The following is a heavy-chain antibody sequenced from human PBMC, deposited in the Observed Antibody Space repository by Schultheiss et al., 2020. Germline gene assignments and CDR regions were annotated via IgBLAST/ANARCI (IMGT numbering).Heavy chain of an antibody. Sequence: SETLSLTCAVSGYSISSGYYWGWIRQPPGKGLEWIGSIYHSGSTYYNPSLKSRVTISVDTSKNQFSLKLSSVTAADTAVSYCARSDGDLDYWGQGTLVTVSS. J-gene: IGHJ4*02. D-gene: IGHD4-17*01. V-gene: IGHV4-38-2*01. CDR3: ARSDGDLDY. CDR2: IYHSGST. CDR1: GYSISSGYY.